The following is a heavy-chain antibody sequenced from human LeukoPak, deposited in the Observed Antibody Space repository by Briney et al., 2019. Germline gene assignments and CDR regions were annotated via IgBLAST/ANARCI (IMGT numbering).Heavy chain of an antibody. CDR3: VWNAYDAFDI. J-gene: IGHJ3*02. CDR1: GGSNSRSSNY. CDR2: IYYSGST. Sequence: SETLSLTCTVSGGSNSRSSNYWGWIRQSPGKGLEWIGSIYYSGSTYYNPSLKSRVTISIDTSKNQFSLKLSSVTAADTAVYYCVWNAYDAFDIWGQGTMVTVSS. V-gene: IGHV4-39*07. D-gene: IGHD1-1*01.